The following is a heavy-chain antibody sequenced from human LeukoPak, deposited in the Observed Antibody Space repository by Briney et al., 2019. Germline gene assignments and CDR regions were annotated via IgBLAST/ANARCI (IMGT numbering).Heavy chain of an antibody. V-gene: IGHV4-30-2*01. CDR1: GGSISSGGYS. J-gene: IGHJ4*02. CDR2: IYHSGST. D-gene: IGHD1-26*01. CDR3: ASSGKGPVEY. Sequence: SQTLSLTCAVPGGSISSGGYSWSWIRQPPGKGLEWIGYIYHSGSTYDNPSLKSRVTISVDRSKNQFSLKLSSVTAANTAVYYCASSGKGPVEYWGQGTLVTVSS.